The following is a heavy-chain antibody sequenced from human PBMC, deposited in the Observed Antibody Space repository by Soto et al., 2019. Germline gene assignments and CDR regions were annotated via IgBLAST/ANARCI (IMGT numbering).Heavy chain of an antibody. V-gene: IGHV4-30-4*01. CDR1: GGSIISGDYY. CDR3: VRDTMEADASYYYALDV. Sequence: SETLSLTCIVSGGSIISGDYYWSWIRQPPGKGLEWIGYISYSGSTYYNPSLKGRATISVDTSKNQFSLKLSSVIAADTAVYYCVRDTMEADASYYYALDVWGQGTTVTVSS. CDR2: ISYSGST. J-gene: IGHJ6*02. D-gene: IGHD2-8*01.